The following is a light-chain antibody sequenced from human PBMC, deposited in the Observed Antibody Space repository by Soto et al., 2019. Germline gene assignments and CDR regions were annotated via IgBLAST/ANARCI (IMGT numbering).Light chain of an antibody. CDR3: CTYASTNTGV. Sequence: QSAVTQPRSVSGSSGQSVSNSCTGTSSDVGRYIYVSWYQQHPGNAPKRMIYNVSERPSAIYDHFTGSKSGNTYLLTISVMQAEDEAEYYCCTYASTNTGVFGTGTKSPS. CDR2: NVS. V-gene: IGLV2-11*01. CDR1: SSDVGRYIY. J-gene: IGLJ1*01.